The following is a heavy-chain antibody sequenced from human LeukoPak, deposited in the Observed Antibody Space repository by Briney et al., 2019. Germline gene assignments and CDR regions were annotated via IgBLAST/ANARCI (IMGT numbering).Heavy chain of an antibody. CDR3: ARVWELSFDH. CDR2: SYSEEWVPISSGGGSS. J-gene: IGHJ4*02. CDR1: GFTVNTDH. V-gene: IGHV3-53*01. D-gene: IGHD1-26*01. Sequence: PGGSLRLSCAASGFTVNTDHMSWVRQAPPKGLEWVAISYSEEWVPISSGGGSSQYAESVKGRFTISRDNSRSTLSLQMNSLRAEDTALYYCARVWELSFDHWGQGTLVTVSS.